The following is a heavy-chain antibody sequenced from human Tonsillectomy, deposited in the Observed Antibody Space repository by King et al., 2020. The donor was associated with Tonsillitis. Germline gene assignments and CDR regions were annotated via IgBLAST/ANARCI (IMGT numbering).Heavy chain of an antibody. CDR1: GFSLSTSGVG. Sequence: ITLKESGPTLVKPTQTLTLTCTFSGFSLSTSGVGVGXXXQPPGXXXEXXXXXXXXXXXXSXXSLXSRXTITKXXSKNQVVLTMTXXDPVDTATYYCAHPKNTRQKLSNFDYWGQGTLVTVSS. D-gene: IGHD5-24*01. CDR2: XXXXXXX. J-gene: IGHJ4*02. CDR3: AHPKNTRQKLSNFDY. V-gene: IGHV2-5*02.